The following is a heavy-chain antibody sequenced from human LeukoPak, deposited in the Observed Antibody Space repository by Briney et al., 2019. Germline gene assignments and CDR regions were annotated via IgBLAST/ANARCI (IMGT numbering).Heavy chain of an antibody. V-gene: IGHV4-59*01. D-gene: IGHD3-10*02. CDR2: MYCSGSI. Sequence: PSETLSLTCSGSGGSFSSYYWSWIRQPPGMGLEWIGYMYCSGSINYNPSLKSRVTISIDTSRNQFSLKLSSVTAADTAVYYCATYHFRGDTSHYFDYWGQGTLVTVSS. CDR3: ATYHFRGDTSHYFDY. J-gene: IGHJ4*02. CDR1: GGSFSSYY.